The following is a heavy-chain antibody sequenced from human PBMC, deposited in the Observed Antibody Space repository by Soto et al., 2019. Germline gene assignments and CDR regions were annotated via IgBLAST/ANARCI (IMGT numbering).Heavy chain of an antibody. CDR1: GFTFSSYW. V-gene: IGHV3-7*03. CDR2: IKQDGSEK. J-gene: IGHJ5*02. D-gene: IGHD3-3*01. Sequence: GGSLGLSCAASGFTFSSYWMSWVRQAPGKGLEWVANIKQDGSEKYYVDSVKGRFTISRDNAKNSLYLQMNSLRAEDTAVYYCARVHREYYDFWSGYNNWFDPWGQGTLVTVSS. CDR3: ARVHREYYDFWSGYNNWFDP.